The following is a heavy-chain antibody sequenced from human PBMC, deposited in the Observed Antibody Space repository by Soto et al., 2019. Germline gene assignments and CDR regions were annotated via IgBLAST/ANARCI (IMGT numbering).Heavy chain of an antibody. J-gene: IGHJ4*02. Sequence: ASVKVSCKASGYTFTGYYMHWVRQAPGQGLEWMGWINPNSGGTNYAQKFQGWVTMTRDTSISTAYMELSRLRSDDTAVYYCARSTEMATIVYFDYWGQGTLVTVSS. V-gene: IGHV1-2*04. CDR1: GYTFTGYY. D-gene: IGHD5-12*01. CDR3: ARSTEMATIVYFDY. CDR2: INPNSGGT.